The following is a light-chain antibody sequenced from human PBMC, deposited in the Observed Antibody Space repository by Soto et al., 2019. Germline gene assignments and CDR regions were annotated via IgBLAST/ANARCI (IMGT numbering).Light chain of an antibody. CDR3: QQYDSYWT. J-gene: IGKJ1*01. CDR2: GAS. CDR1: QSVTSNS. V-gene: IGKV3-20*01. Sequence: EIVLTQSPGTLSLSPGERATLSCRASQSVTSNSLAWFQQIPGQAPRLLIYGASNRATGIPDRFSGSGSGTEFTLTISSLQPDDFATYYCQQYDSYWTFGQGTKVDIK.